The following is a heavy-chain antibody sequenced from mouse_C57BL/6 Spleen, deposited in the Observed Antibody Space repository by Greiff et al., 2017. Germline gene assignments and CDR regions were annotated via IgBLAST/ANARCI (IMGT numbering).Heavy chain of an antibody. CDR3: ARRNWEDYYAMDY. V-gene: IGHV1-50*01. CDR2: IDPSDSYT. CDR1: GYTFTSYW. J-gene: IGHJ4*01. Sequence: QVQLQQPGAELVKPGASVKLSCKASGYTFTSYWMQWVKQRPGQGLEWIGEIDPSDSYTNYNQKFKGKATLTVDTSSSTAYMQLSSLTSEDSAVYYCARRNWEDYYAMDYWGQGTSVTVSS. D-gene: IGHD4-1*01.